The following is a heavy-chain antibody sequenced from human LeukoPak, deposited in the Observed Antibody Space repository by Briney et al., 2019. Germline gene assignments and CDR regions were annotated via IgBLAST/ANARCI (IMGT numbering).Heavy chain of an antibody. D-gene: IGHD3-10*01. J-gene: IGHJ3*02. V-gene: IGHV4-34*01. CDR3: ARGQPHAGGLLWFGELFGIAFDI. Sequence: PSETLSLTCAVYGGSFSGYYWSWIRQPPGKGLEWVGEINHRGSTNYNPSLKSRVTISVDTSKNQFSLKLSSVTAADTAVYYCARGQPHAGGLLWFGELFGIAFDIWGQGTMVTVSS. CDR2: INHRGST. CDR1: GGSFSGYY.